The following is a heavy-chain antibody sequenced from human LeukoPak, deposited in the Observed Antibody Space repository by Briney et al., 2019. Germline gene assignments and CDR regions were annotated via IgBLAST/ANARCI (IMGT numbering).Heavy chain of an antibody. J-gene: IGHJ4*02. CDR1: GFTVSSNY. Sequence: GGSLRLSCAASGFTVSSNYMTWVRQAPGKGLEWVSILYSGGSTYYADSVKGRFTISSDNSKNTLYLQMNSLRAEDTAVYYCARDPDSTGYYDYWGQGTLVTVSS. D-gene: IGHD3-22*01. V-gene: IGHV3-66*01. CDR2: LYSGGST. CDR3: ARDPDSTGYYDY.